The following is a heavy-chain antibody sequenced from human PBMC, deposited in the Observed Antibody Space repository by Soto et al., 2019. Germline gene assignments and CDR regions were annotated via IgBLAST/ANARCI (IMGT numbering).Heavy chain of an antibody. Sequence: SETLSLTCTVSCGSISSGGYYWSWVRQLPGKGLEWIGYIYYSGSTYYNPSLKSRVTISVETSKNQFSLKLTSVTAADTAVYYCARRGYSYGNFDYWGQGTLVTVSS. V-gene: IGHV4-31*03. CDR2: IYYSGST. CDR3: ARRGYSYGNFDY. D-gene: IGHD5-18*01. CDR1: CGSISSGGYY. J-gene: IGHJ4*02.